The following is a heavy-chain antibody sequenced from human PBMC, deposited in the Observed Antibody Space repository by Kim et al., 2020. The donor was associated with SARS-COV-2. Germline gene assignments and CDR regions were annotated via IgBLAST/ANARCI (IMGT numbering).Heavy chain of an antibody. J-gene: IGHJ6*02. CDR1: GFTFSSYS. V-gene: IGHV3-21*01. Sequence: GGSLRLSCAASGFTFSSYSMNWVRQAPGKGLEWVSSISSSSSYIYYADSVKGRFTISRDNAKNSLYLQMNSLRAEDTAVYYCARHSSSWLANYYYYGMDVWGQGTTVTVSS. D-gene: IGHD6-13*01. CDR3: ARHSSSWLANYYYYGMDV. CDR2: ISSSSSYI.